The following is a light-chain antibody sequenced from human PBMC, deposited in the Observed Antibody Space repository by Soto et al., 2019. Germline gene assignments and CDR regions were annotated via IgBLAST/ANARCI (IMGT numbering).Light chain of an antibody. J-gene: IGKJ1*01. CDR2: KAS. Sequence: DIQMTQSPSTLSASVGDRVTITCRASQSISSWLAWYQQKPGKAPKLLIYKASSLESGVPSRFSGSGSGTESTLNISSLQPDDVATYYCQQYNSYSWTFDQGTKAETK. CDR1: QSISSW. CDR3: QQYNSYSWT. V-gene: IGKV1-5*03.